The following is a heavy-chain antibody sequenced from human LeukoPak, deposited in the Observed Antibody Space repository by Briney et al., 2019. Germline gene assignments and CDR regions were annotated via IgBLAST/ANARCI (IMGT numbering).Heavy chain of an antibody. CDR2: ISWAGGST. V-gene: IGHV3-43*01. D-gene: IGHD6-19*01. Sequence: GGSLRLSCAASGFTFSDYTMHWVRQSPGKGLEWFSLISWAGGSTYYADSVKGRFTISRDNSKNSLYLQMNSLRTEDTALYYCAKEGPGIAVAGLDYWGQGTLVTVSS. CDR1: GFTFSDYT. CDR3: AKEGPGIAVAGLDY. J-gene: IGHJ4*02.